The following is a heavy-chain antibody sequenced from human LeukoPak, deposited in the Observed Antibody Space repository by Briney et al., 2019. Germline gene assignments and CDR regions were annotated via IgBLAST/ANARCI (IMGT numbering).Heavy chain of an antibody. D-gene: IGHD3-10*01. J-gene: IGHJ4*02. CDR2: IYSGGST. V-gene: IGHV3-53*01. CDR3: ARERFGEINY. CDR1: GFTFSSYS. Sequence: GGSLRLSCAASGFTFSSYSMMWVRQAPGKGLEWVSVIYSGGSTYYADSVKGRFTISRDNSKNTLYLQMNSLRAEDTAVYYCARERFGEINYWGQGTLVTVSS.